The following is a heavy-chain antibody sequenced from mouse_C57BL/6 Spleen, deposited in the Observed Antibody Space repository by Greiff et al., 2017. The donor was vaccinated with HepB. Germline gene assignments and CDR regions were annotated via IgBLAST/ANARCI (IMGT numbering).Heavy chain of an antibody. V-gene: IGHV1-4*01. Sequence: VQLQQSGAELARPGASVKMSCKASGYTFTSYTMHWVKQRPGQGLEWIGYINPSSGYTKYNQKFKDKATLTADKSSSTAYMQLSSLTSEDSAVYYCVYGSSYDYYAMDYWGQGTSVTVSS. CDR1: GYTFTSYT. CDR2: INPSSGYT. CDR3: VYGSSYDYYAMDY. J-gene: IGHJ4*01. D-gene: IGHD1-1*01.